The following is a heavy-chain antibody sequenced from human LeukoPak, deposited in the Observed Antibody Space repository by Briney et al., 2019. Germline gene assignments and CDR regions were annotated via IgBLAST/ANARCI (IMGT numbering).Heavy chain of an antibody. CDR2: INPNSGGT. CDR3: ATSSGYYVGYIRH. CDR1: GYTFTGYY. D-gene: IGHD3-22*01. V-gene: IGHV1-2*02. Sequence: ASVKVFCKASGYTFTGYYMHWVRRAPGQGLEGMGRINPNSGGTNFDQKFQGRVTMTRDTSISTAYMEPSSLRSDDTAVYYCATSSGYYVGYIRHWGQGTLVTVSS. J-gene: IGHJ1*01.